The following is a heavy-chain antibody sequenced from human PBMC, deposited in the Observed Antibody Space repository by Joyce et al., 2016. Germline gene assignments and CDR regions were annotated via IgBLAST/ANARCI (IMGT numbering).Heavy chain of an antibody. CDR3: ARVPGFH. CDR2: IYSGGDT. J-gene: IGHJ4*02. CDR1: GVTVSNNY. V-gene: IGHV3-53*01. Sequence: EVQLVESGGGLIQPGGSLRLSCAASGVTVSNNYMTWVRQAPGKGLEWVSFIYSGGDTYYADSVKGRFTISRDKNTLYLQMNSLRVEDTAVYYCARVPGFHWGQGTLVTVSS.